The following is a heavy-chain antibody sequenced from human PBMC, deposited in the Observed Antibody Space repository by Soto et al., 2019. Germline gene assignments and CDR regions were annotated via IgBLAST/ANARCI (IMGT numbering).Heavy chain of an antibody. CDR2: IYYSGST. CDR3: AKVGSGWTGGTDY. V-gene: IGHV4-59*01. D-gene: IGHD6-19*01. CDR1: GGSITSYY. Sequence: QVQLQESGPGLVKPSETLSLTCTVSGGSITSYYWSWIRQPPGKGLEWIGHIYYSGSTNYNPSLNSRVXXSXDXXKNQFSLRLRSVTAADTAVYYCAKVGSGWTGGTDYWGQGTLVTVSS. J-gene: IGHJ4*02.